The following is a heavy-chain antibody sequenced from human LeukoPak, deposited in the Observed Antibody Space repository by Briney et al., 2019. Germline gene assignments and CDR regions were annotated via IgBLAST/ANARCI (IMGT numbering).Heavy chain of an antibody. D-gene: IGHD3-10*01. CDR2: IYSGGST. J-gene: IGHJ4*02. Sequence: GGSLRLSCAASGFTFSSYGMSWVRQAPGKGLEWVSVIYSGGSTYYADSVKGRFTISRDNSKNTLYLQMNSLRAEDTAVYYCARDLTLSGSGSYYNDYWGQGTLATVSS. V-gene: IGHV3-66*01. CDR3: ARDLTLSGSGSYYNDY. CDR1: GFTFSSYG.